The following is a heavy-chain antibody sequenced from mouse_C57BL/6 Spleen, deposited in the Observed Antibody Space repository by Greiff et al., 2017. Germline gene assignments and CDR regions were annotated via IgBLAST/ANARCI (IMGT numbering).Heavy chain of an antibody. CDR3: ARAYYGSSYVDWFAY. J-gene: IGHJ3*01. D-gene: IGHD1-1*01. CDR2: ISGGGGNT. Sequence: EVKLVESGGGLVKPGGSLKLSCAASGFTFSSYTMSWVRQTPEKRLEWVATISGGGGNTYYPDSVKGRFTISRDNAKNTLYLQMSSLRSEDTALYYCARAYYGSSYVDWFAYWGQGTLVTVSA. CDR1: GFTFSSYT. V-gene: IGHV5-9*01.